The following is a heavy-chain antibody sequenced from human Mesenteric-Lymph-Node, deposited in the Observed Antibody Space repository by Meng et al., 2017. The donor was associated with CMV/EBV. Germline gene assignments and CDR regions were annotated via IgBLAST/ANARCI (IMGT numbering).Heavy chain of an antibody. D-gene: IGHD6-13*01. V-gene: IGHV2-5*02. CDR2: IYWDDDK. Sequence: QIPLKESGPTLVKPTQTLTLTCTFSGFSLSTSGVGVGWIRQPPGKALEWLALIYWDDDKRYSPSLKSRLTITKDTSKNQVVLTMTNMDPVDTATYYCAHSSGIAAAGPFYFDYWGQGTLVTVSS. J-gene: IGHJ4*02. CDR3: AHSSGIAAAGPFYFDY. CDR1: GFSLSTSGVG.